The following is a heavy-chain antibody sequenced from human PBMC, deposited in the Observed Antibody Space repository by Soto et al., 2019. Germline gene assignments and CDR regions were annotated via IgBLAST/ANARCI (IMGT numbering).Heavy chain of an antibody. Sequence: QEQLVESGGGVAQPGRSLRLSCAASGFTFTNYGMQWVRQAPGKGLEWVAVIWYDGINTHYTESVKGRFSITRDDSKKTLYLQMNSLRVEDTAVYHWARVDPYYASDLWGQGTLVTVSS. CDR2: IWYDGINT. V-gene: IGHV3-33*01. J-gene: IGHJ5*02. D-gene: IGHD3-3*01. CDR3: ARVDPYYASDL. CDR1: GFTFTNYG.